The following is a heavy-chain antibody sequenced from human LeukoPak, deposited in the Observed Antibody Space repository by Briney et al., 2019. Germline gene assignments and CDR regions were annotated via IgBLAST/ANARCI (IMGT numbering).Heavy chain of an antibody. V-gene: IGHV3-53*01. CDR1: GFTCSNNY. CDR3: IVFGDSNH. D-gene: IGHD4-17*01. Sequence: GGSLRLSCAASGFTCSNNYMSWVRQAPGKGLEWVSAIHSSGGTYYADSVKGRFTISRDTSKNTLYLQINSLRVEDTAVYYCIVFGDSNHWGQGTLVTVSS. J-gene: IGHJ5*02. CDR2: IHSSGGT.